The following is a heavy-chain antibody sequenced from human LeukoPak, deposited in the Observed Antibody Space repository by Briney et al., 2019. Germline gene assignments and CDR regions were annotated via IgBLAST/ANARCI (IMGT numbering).Heavy chain of an antibody. D-gene: IGHD3-22*01. CDR3: ARDAGRSGYGNALDI. CDR2: ISSSSSTI. V-gene: IGHV3-21*01. Sequence: GGSLRLSCAASGFTFSSYSMSWVRQAPGKGLEWVSSISSSSSTIYYADSVKGRFTISRDNAKKSLYREMNILRAQDTPVYYCARDAGRSGYGNALDIWGQGTMVTVSS. J-gene: IGHJ3*02. CDR1: GFTFSSYS.